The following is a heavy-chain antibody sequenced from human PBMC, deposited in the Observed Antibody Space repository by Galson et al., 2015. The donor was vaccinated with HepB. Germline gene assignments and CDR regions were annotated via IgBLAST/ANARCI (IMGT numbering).Heavy chain of an antibody. V-gene: IGHV6-1*01. CDR1: GDSVSSNSAT. CDR3: ARIPHGDSGSGFH. D-gene: IGHD6-19*01. CDR2: TYYRSNWFR. J-gene: IGHJ4*02. Sequence: CAISGDSVSSNSATWTWIRQSPSRGLEWLGRTYYRSNWFRDYAVSVKSRITINPDTSKNQFSLQMNSVTPEDTAVYYCARIPHGDSGSGFHWGQGTLVTVSS.